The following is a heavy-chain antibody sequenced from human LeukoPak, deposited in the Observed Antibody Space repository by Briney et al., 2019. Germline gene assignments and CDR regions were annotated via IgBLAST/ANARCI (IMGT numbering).Heavy chain of an antibody. V-gene: IGHV1-18*01. D-gene: IGHD3-3*01. J-gene: IGHJ4*02. CDR2: ISAYNGNT. Sequence: ASVKVSCKASGYTFTSYGISWVRQAPGQGLEWMGWISAYNGNTNYAQKLQGRVTMTTDTSTSTAYMEPRSLRSDDTAVYYCARHYDFWSGYSHSEYYFDYWGQGTLVTVSS. CDR3: ARHYDFWSGYSHSEYYFDY. CDR1: GYTFTSYG.